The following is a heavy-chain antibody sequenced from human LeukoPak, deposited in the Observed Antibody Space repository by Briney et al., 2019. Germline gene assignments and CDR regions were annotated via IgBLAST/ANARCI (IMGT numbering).Heavy chain of an antibody. CDR3: ARLSGGMDV. CDR1: GLTFSSYS. CDR2: ISSSSYI. V-gene: IGHV3-48*02. J-gene: IGHJ6*02. Sequence: GGSLRLSCAVSGLTFSSYSMNWVRQAPGKGLEWVSYISSSSYIYYADSVKGRFTISRDNDKNSLYLQMNSLRDEDTAVYYCARLSGGMDVWGQGTTVTVSS.